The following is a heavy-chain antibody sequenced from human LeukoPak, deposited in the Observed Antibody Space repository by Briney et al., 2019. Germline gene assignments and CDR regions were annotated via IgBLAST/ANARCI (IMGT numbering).Heavy chain of an antibody. D-gene: IGHD2-8*01. CDR2: IKQDGSEK. CDR1: GFTFSSYW. J-gene: IGHJ4*02. V-gene: IGHV3-7*01. CDR3: ARIRYRTNGVCYREYYFDY. Sequence: PGGSLRLSCAASGFTFSSYWMSWVRQAPGKGLEWVANIKQDGSEKYYVDSVKGRFTISRDNAKNSLYLQVNSLRAEDTALYYCARIRYRTNGVCYREYYFDYWGQGTLVTVSS.